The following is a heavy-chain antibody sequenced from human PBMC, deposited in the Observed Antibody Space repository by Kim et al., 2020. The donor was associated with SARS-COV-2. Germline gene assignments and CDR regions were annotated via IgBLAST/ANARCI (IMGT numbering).Heavy chain of an antibody. J-gene: IGHJ6*02. V-gene: IGHV4-4*07. CDR2: IYTSGST. CDR1: GGSISSYY. D-gene: IGHD3-10*01. Sequence: SETLSLTCTVSGGSISSYYWSWIRQPAGKGLEWIGRIYTSGSTNYNPSLKSRVTMSVDTSKNQFSLKLSSVTAADTAVYYCARDARRHPGQLLWFGETHYYYYYGMDVWGQGTTVTVSS. CDR3: ARDARRHPGQLLWFGETHYYYYYGMDV.